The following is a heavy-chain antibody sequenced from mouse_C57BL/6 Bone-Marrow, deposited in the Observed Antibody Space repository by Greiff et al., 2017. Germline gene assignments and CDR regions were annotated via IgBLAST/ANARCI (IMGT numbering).Heavy chain of an antibody. J-gene: IGHJ4*01. CDR2: FYPGGGSI. CDR1: GYTFTEYT. V-gene: IGHV1-62-2*01. CDR3: ARHSLYYYGSRGYYAMDY. D-gene: IGHD1-1*01. Sequence: QVQLQQSGAELVKPGASVKLSCKASGYTFTEYTIHWVKQRSGQGLEWIGCFYPGGGSIQYNEKFKDKATLTADKSSSTVYMELSILTSEDSAVYFCARHSLYYYGSRGYYAMDYWGQGTSVTVSS.